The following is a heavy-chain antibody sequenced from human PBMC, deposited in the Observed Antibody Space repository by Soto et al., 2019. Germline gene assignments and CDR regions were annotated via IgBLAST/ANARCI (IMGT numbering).Heavy chain of an antibody. CDR1: GGSFIGYI. J-gene: IGHJ6*02. CDR2: INHSGST. Sequence: LEILSLTCDVYGGSFIGYIWSWIRQPPGKGLEWIGEINHSGSTNYNPSLKSRVTISVDTSKNQFSLKLSSVTAADTAVYYCARVRHITMVRGPRDYYGMDVWGQGTTVTVS. V-gene: IGHV4-34*01. D-gene: IGHD3-10*01. CDR3: ARVRHITMVRGPRDYYGMDV.